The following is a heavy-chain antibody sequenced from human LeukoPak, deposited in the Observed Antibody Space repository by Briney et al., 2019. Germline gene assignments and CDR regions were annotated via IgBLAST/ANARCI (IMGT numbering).Heavy chain of an antibody. J-gene: IGHJ3*02. V-gene: IGHV1-69*04. CDR3: ARVVVTDAFDI. CDR1: GGTFSSYA. Sequence: ASVKVSCKASGGTFSSYAISWVRQAPGQGLEWMGRIIPTLGIANYAQKFQGRVTITADKSTSTAYMELSSLRSEDTAVYYCARVVVTDAFDIWGQGTMVTVSS. CDR2: IIPTLGIA. D-gene: IGHD2-21*02.